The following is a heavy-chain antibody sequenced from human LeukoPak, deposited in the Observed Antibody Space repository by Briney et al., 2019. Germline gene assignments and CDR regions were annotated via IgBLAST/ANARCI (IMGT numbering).Heavy chain of an antibody. V-gene: IGHV4-31*03. CDR1: GGSISSGGYY. CDR2: IYYSGST. J-gene: IGHJ3*02. Sequence: SETLSLTCTVSGGSISSGGYYWSWIRQHPGKGLEWIGYIYYSGSTYYNPSLKSRVTISVDTSKNQFSLKLSSVTAADTAVYYCARDGARGSSWYGDAFDIWGQGTMVTVSS. CDR3: ARDGARGSSWYGDAFDI. D-gene: IGHD6-13*01.